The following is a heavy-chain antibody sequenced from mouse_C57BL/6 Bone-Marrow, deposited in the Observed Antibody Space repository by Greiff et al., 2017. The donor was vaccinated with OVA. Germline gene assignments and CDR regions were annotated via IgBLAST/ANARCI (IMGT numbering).Heavy chain of an antibody. V-gene: IGHV1-81*01. D-gene: IGHD2-2*01. CDR3: ARDGNDHYWYFDV. CDR1: GYTFTSYG. Sequence: VQLQQSGAELARPGASVKLSCKASGYTFTSYGISWVKQRTGQGLEWIGEIYPGSGNTYYNEKFKGKATLTADKSSSTAYMELRSLTSEDSAVYFCARDGNDHYWYFDVWGTGTTVTVSS. CDR2: IYPGSGNT. J-gene: IGHJ1*03.